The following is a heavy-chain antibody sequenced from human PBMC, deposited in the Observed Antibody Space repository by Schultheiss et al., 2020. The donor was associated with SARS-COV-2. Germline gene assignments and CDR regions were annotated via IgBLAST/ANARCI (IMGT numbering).Heavy chain of an antibody. V-gene: IGHV4-39*07. CDR3: ARGREWELHPFDY. D-gene: IGHD1-26*01. J-gene: IGHJ4*02. Sequence: SETLSLTCTVSGGSISSGGYYWSWIRQHPGKGLEWIGSIYHSGSTNYNPSLKSRVTISVDKSKNQFSLELSSVTAADTAVYYCARGREWELHPFDYWGQGSRVTVAS. CDR2: IYHSGST. CDR1: GGSISSGGYY.